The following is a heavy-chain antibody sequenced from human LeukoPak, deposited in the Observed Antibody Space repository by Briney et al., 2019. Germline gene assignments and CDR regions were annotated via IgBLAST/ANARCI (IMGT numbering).Heavy chain of an antibody. Sequence: GGSLRLSCAASGFTVSSNYMSWVRQALGKGLEWVSVIYSGGSTYYADSVKGRFTISRHNSKNTLYLQMNSLRAEDTAVYYCARDSSGYYYYGMDVWGQGTTVTVSS. D-gene: IGHD6-19*01. V-gene: IGHV3-53*04. CDR3: ARDSSGYYYYGMDV. CDR1: GFTVSSNY. CDR2: IYSGGST. J-gene: IGHJ6*02.